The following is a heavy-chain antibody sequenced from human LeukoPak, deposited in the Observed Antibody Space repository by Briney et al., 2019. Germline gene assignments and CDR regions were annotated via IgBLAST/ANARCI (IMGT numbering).Heavy chain of an antibody. V-gene: IGHV4-59*01. CDR3: ARSSGRYDAFDI. J-gene: IGHJ3*02. Sequence: SETLSLTCTVSGGSISSYYWSWVRQPPGKGLEWIGYIYYSGSTNYNPSLKSRVTISVDTSKNQFSLKLSSVTAADTAVYYCARSSGRYDAFDIWGQGTMVTVSS. D-gene: IGHD6-19*01. CDR1: GGSISSYY. CDR2: IYYSGST.